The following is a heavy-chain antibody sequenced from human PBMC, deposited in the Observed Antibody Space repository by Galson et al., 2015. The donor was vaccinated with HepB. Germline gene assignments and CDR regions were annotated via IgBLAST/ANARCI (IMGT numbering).Heavy chain of an antibody. CDR3: VSEGNPYDYWSGVDY. D-gene: IGHD3-3*01. J-gene: IGHJ4*02. CDR2: IWSDGSNK. CDR1: GFTFRIHG. Sequence: SLRLSCAASGFTFRIHGMNWVRQAPGKGLEWVASIWSDGSNKYYADSVKGRFTISRDNSKNALYLQMNSLGAEDTAVYHCVSEGNPYDYWSGVDYWGQGTLVTVSS. V-gene: IGHV3-33*01.